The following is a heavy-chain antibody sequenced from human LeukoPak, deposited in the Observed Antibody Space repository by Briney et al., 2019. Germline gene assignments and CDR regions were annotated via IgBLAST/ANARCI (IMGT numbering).Heavy chain of an antibody. CDR3: AIHCSSTSCPYYYYMDV. J-gene: IGHJ6*03. CDR1: GGTFSSYA. Sequence: SVEVSCKASGGTFSSYAISWVRQAPGQGLEWMGGIIPIFGTANYAQKFQGRVTITTDESTSTAYMELSSLRSEDTAVYYCAIHCSSTSCPYYYYMDVWGKGTTVTVSS. V-gene: IGHV1-69*05. CDR2: IIPIFGTA. D-gene: IGHD2-2*01.